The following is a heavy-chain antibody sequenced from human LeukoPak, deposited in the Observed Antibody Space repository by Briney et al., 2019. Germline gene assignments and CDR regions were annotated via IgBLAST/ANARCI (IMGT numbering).Heavy chain of an antibody. CDR2: IFSGDGT. J-gene: IGHJ4*02. D-gene: IGHD3-22*01. Sequence: GGSLRLSCEVSGFSVDGNYMTWVRQVPGRGLEWVALIFSGDGTDYPDSVKGRFTISRDKSKNTLHLQMDSLRPEDTAMYYCALTYYFDRRGYSYFDYWGQGALVTVSS. V-gene: IGHV3-53*01. CDR1: GFSVDGNY. CDR3: ALTYYFDRRGYSYFDY.